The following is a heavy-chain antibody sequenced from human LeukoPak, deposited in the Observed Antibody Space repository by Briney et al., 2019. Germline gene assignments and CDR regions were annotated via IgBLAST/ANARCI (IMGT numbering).Heavy chain of an antibody. CDR3: ARGRVSSSTWYSTYYYYFYMDV. V-gene: IGHV4-59*01. J-gene: IGHJ6*03. CDR2: VDHTGST. CDR1: VDSMFSYY. Sequence: SETLSLTCTVSVDSMFSYYWTWIRQPPGKGLEWIGYVDHTGSTNFNPSLNGRVSISRDTSKNLFSLRLRSVTAADTAVYFCARGRVSSSTWYSTYYYYFYMDVWGKGTTVTVSS. D-gene: IGHD4-11*01.